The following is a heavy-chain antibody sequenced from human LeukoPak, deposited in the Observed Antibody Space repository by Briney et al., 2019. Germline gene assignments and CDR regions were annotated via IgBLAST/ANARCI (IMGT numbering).Heavy chain of an antibody. J-gene: IGHJ4*02. D-gene: IGHD6-13*01. V-gene: IGHV3-23*01. CDR1: GFTFSSYA. CDR3: AKVETAAAATLRGFDY. Sequence: GGSLSLSCAASGFTFSSYAMSWVRQAPGKGLEWVSSICGSGGSTYYADSVKGRFTISRDNSKNTLYLQMNSLRAEDTAVYYCAKVETAAAATLRGFDYWGQGTLVTVSS. CDR2: ICGSGGST.